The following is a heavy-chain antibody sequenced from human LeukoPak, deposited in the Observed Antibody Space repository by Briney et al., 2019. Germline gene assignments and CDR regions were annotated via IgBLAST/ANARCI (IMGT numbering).Heavy chain of an antibody. V-gene: IGHV1-2*02. CDR1: GYTFTGYY. CDR3: SRDVYDSRGYIDAFDI. Sequence: GASVKVSCKASGYTFTGYYMHWVRQAPGQGLEWMGWNNPNSGGTNYAQKFQGRVTMTRDTSISTAYMELSRLRSDDTAVYYCSRDVYDSRGYIDAFDIWGQGTMVTVSS. J-gene: IGHJ3*02. D-gene: IGHD3-22*01. CDR2: NNPNSGGT.